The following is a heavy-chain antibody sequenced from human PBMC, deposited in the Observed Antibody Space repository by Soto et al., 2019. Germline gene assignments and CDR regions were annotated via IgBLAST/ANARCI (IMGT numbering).Heavy chain of an antibody. CDR3: AASTFLSGVSGYFHLAF. CDR1: GDTFSNYA. CDR2: IIPVFDSA. J-gene: IGHJ4*02. D-gene: IGHD3-3*01. Sequence: QVHLVQSGTEVKKPGSSVKVSCKTSGDTFSNYAISWVRQAPGQGLEWMGGIIPVFDSASYAQRSRDRVTISADTVKSTAYLELTSLTSEDTAVYYCAASTFLSGVSGYFHLAFWGQGTLVTVSS. V-gene: IGHV1-69*06.